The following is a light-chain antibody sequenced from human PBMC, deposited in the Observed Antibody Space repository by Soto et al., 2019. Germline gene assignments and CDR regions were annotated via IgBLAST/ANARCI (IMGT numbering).Light chain of an antibody. Sequence: DIQMTQSPSSLSASAGDRVTITCRAGQSISTYVNWYQQKPGKPPKVLIYGASNLQSGVPSRFSGSGSGTDFTLTITGLHPEDFATYYCQQSYSTPWTVGQGTKVEVK. V-gene: IGKV1-39*01. CDR2: GAS. CDR1: QSISTY. CDR3: QQSYSTPWT. J-gene: IGKJ1*01.